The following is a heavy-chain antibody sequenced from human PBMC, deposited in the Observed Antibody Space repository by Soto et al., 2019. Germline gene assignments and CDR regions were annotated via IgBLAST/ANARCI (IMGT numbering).Heavy chain of an antibody. J-gene: IGHJ6*03. CDR2: ISGSGGST. D-gene: IGHD5-18*01. Sequence: EVQLLESGGGLVQPGGSLRLSCAASGFTFSSYAMSWVRQAPGKGLEWVSAISGSGGSTYYADSVKGRFTISRDNSKNTLYLQMNSLRAEDTAVYYCAKADTAMAYYYYYMDVWGKGTTVTVSS. V-gene: IGHV3-23*01. CDR3: AKADTAMAYYYYYMDV. CDR1: GFTFSSYA.